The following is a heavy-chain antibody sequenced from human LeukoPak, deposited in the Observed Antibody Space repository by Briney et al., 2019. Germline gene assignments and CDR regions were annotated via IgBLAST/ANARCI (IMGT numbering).Heavy chain of an antibody. CDR2: IYYSGTT. CDR3: ATVGLRDYYSMDV. V-gene: IGHV4-39*07. D-gene: IGHD4-23*01. J-gene: IGHJ6*02. CDR1: GDSISSTSYF. Sequence: SETLSLTCTVSGDSISSTSYFWGWIRQPPGKGLEWIGTIYYSGTTYYNPSLKSRVIISVDTSKNQFSLKLSSVTAADTAVYYCATVGLRDYYSMDVWGQGTTVTVSS.